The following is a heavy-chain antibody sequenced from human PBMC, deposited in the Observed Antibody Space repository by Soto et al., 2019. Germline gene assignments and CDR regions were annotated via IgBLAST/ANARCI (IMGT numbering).Heavy chain of an antibody. CDR2: IYYGGGT. V-gene: IGHV4-59*01. CDR1: GGSISSYY. CDR3: ARDQCLGASCWFDY. D-gene: IGHD2-15*01. J-gene: IGHJ4*02. Sequence: SETLSLTCTVSGGSISSYYWSWIRQPPGKGLEWIGYIYYGGGTNYNPSLKSRVTISVDMSQNQFSLKLSSVTAADTAVYYCARDQCLGASCWFDYWGQGTQVTVSS.